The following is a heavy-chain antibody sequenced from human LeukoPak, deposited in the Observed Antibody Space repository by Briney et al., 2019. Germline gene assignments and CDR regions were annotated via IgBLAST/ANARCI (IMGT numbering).Heavy chain of an antibody. CDR3: AKDRWVGATISHYFDY. CDR1: GLTFSSYA. D-gene: IGHD1-26*01. Sequence: GGSLRLSCAASGLTFSSYAMNWVRQAPARGLEWVSAISTRGGTTYYADSVKGRFTISRDDSKNTLYLQMNSLRVEDTAVYYCAKDRWVGATISHYFDYWGQGTLVTVSS. J-gene: IGHJ4*02. CDR2: ISTRGGTT. V-gene: IGHV3-23*01.